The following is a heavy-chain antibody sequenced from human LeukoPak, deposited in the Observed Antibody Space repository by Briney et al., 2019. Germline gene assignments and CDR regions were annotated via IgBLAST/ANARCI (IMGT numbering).Heavy chain of an antibody. CDR1: GGSFSGYY. Sequence: SETLSLTCAVYGGSFSGYYWSWIRQPPGKGLEWIGEINHSGSTNYNPSLKSRVTISVDTPKNQFSLKLSSVTAADTAVYYCARQHWGSGFYYDYWGPGTLVTVSS. J-gene: IGHJ4*02. V-gene: IGHV4-34*01. CDR2: INHSGST. D-gene: IGHD3-22*01. CDR3: ARQHWGSGFYYDY.